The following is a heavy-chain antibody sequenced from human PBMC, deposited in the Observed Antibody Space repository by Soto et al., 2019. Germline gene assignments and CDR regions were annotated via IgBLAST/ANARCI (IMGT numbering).Heavy chain of an antibody. CDR2: ISWDSGSI. CDR1: GFTFDDYA. D-gene: IGHD1-1*01. Sequence: PGGSLRLSCAASGFTFDDYAMDRVQPAPGKGLERVSGISWDSGSIGYADSAKGRFTISRDNAKNPLYLQMNSLRTEDTSLYYCANRHSGTTRNIDYWGQGTLVTVSS. J-gene: IGHJ4*02. CDR3: ANRHSGTTRNIDY. V-gene: IGHV3-9*01.